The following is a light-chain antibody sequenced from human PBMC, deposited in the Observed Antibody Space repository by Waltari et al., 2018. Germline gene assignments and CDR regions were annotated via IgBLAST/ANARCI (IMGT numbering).Light chain of an antibody. Sequence: DIQMTQSPSSLSASVGDRVTITCQASQGISNWLAWYQQKPGKAPQLLIYAASSLQSGVPARFSGSGSGTEFTLTISSLQPEEFATYYCQHHNSYPYSFGQGTKVEIK. CDR3: QHHNSYPYS. V-gene: IGKV1-12*01. CDR2: AAS. J-gene: IGKJ2*03. CDR1: QGISNW.